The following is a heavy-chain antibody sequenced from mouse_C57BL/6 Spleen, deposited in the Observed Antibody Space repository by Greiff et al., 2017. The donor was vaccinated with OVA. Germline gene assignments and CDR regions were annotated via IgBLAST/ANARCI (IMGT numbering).Heavy chain of an antibody. CDR1: GFTFSSYA. Sequence: EVMLVESGAGLVKPGGSLKLSCAASGFTFSSYAMSWVRQTPEKRLEWVAYISSGGDYIYYADTVKGRFTISRDNARNTLYLQMSSLKSEDTAMYYCTREGTGYFDYWGQGTTLTVSS. V-gene: IGHV5-9-1*02. J-gene: IGHJ2*01. CDR3: TREGTGYFDY. CDR2: ISSGGDYI. D-gene: IGHD4-1*01.